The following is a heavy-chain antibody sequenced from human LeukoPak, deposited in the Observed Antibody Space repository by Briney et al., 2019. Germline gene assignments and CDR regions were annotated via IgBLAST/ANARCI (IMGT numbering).Heavy chain of an antibody. D-gene: IGHD3-10*01. V-gene: IGHV4-4*07. CDR3: ARDQHYYGSGSYRQNWFDP. CDR2: IYTSGST. J-gene: IGHJ5*02. CDR1: GGSISSYY. Sequence: PSETLSLTCTVSGGSISSYYWSWIRQPAGKGQEWIGRIYTSGSTNYNPSLKSRVTMSVDTSKNQFSLKLSSVTAADTAVYYCARDQHYYGSGSYRQNWFDPWGQGTLVTVSS.